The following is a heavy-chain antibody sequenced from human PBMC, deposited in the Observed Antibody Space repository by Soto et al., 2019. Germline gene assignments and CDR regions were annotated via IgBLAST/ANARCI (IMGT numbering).Heavy chain of an antibody. Sequence: QVQLQESGPGLVKASETVSLTCTVSGGSISRYCWRWIRQPSGKGLEWIGRIYPSGSTNYSPSLTSRVTMSVDTSKNQLSLKLSSVTAADTAVYYCARGEIGNGYGMDVWGQGTTVTVSS. CDR3: ARGEIGNGYGMDV. J-gene: IGHJ6*02. CDR2: IYPSGST. D-gene: IGHD2-8*01. V-gene: IGHV4-4*07. CDR1: GGSISRYC.